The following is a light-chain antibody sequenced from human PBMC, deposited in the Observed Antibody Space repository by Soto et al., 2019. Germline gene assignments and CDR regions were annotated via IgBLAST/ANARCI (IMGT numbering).Light chain of an antibody. CDR3: QQYGSSPIT. Sequence: EIVLTQSPGTLPLSPGERVTLSCRASQSIMNNYLAWYQQKPGQAPRLLIYGASSRVTGIPDRFSGSGSGTDFTRTISRLEPEDFSVYYCQQYGSSPITFGQGTRLEIK. CDR1: QSIMNNY. J-gene: IGKJ5*01. V-gene: IGKV3-20*01. CDR2: GAS.